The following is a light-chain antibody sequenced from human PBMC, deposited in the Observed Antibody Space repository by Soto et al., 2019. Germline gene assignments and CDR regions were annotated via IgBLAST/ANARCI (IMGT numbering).Light chain of an antibody. V-gene: IGLV2-18*02. Sequence: QSALTQPPSVSGSPGQSVTISCTGTSSDVGRYNHVSWYQQSPGTAPKLIIYDVNNRPSGVPDRFSGSKSGNTASLPISGLQAEDEADYYCSSYTASTTLVVFGGGTQLTVL. CDR3: SSYTASTTLVV. CDR2: DVN. J-gene: IGLJ2*01. CDR1: SSDVGRYNH.